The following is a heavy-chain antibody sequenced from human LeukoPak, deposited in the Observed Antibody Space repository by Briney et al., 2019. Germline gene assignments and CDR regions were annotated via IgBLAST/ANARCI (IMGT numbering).Heavy chain of an antibody. CDR3: ARSTRGSGSYYQAC. CDR2: ISSNGTTI. D-gene: IGHD3-10*01. J-gene: IGHJ4*02. Sequence: GGSLRLSCAASGFIFSDYYMSWIRQAPGKGLEWVSYISSNGTTIYYADSVKGRFTISRDIPKNSLFLQMNSLRAEDTAVYYCARSTRGSGSYYQACWGQGTLVTVSS. V-gene: IGHV3-11*01. CDR1: GFIFSDYY.